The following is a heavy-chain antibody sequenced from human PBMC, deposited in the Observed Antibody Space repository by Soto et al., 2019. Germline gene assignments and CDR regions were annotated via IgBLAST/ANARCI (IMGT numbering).Heavy chain of an antibody. J-gene: IGHJ4*02. CDR2: ISGSGGST. V-gene: IGHV3-23*01. CDR1: GFTFSSYA. CDR3: AKDSGSGWYYKTWDY. D-gene: IGHD6-19*01. Sequence: GSLRLSCAASGFTFSSYAMSWVRQAPGKGLKWVSAISGSGGSTYYADSVKGRFTISRDNSKNTLYLQMNSLRAEDTAVYYCAKDSGSGWYYKTWDYWGQGTLVTVSS.